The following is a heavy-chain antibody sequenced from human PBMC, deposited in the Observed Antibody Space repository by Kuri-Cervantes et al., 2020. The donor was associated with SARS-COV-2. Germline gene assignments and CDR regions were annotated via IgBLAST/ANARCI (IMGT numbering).Heavy chain of an antibody. D-gene: IGHD6-13*01. CDR1: GFSISDRAYW. Sequence: GESLKISCTASGFSISDRAYWMTWVRQTPGKGLEWVANIKHDGSERFYVDSVKGRFTISRDNSKNTLYLQMNSLRAEDTAVYYCAKDLESQQPVRGLVYYYYYMDVWGKGTTVTVSS. V-gene: IGHV3-7*01. J-gene: IGHJ6*03. CDR3: AKDLESQQPVRGLVYYYYYMDV. CDR2: IKHDGSER.